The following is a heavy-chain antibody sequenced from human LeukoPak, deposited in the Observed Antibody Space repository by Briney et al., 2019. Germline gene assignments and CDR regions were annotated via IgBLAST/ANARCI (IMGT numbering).Heavy chain of an antibody. J-gene: IGHJ5*02. CDR2: IYHSGNT. CDR1: DYSISSGYY. V-gene: IGHV4-38-2*02. D-gene: IGHD6-6*01. Sequence: PPETLSLTCTVSDYSISSGYYWGWIRQPPGKGLEWIGSIYHSGNTYYNPSLKSRVTISVDASKNQFSLKLSSVTAADTAVYYCARAHTIGGRGRWFDPWGQGTLVTVSS. CDR3: ARAHTIGGRGRWFDP.